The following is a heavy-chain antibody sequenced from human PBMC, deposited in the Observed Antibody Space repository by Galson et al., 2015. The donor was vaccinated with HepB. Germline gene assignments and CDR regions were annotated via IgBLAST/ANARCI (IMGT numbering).Heavy chain of an antibody. Sequence: SLRLSCAASGFTFDDYAMHWVRQAPGKGLEWVSGITCNSVNIAYADSVKGRFTISRDNAKNSLYLQVDSLRPEDTALYYCAKDKVAGTSRFQSFQYWGRGTLVTVPS. CDR2: ITCNSVNI. CDR3: AKDKVAGTSRFQSFQY. D-gene: IGHD6-19*01. CDR1: GFTFDDYA. V-gene: IGHV3-9*01. J-gene: IGHJ1*01.